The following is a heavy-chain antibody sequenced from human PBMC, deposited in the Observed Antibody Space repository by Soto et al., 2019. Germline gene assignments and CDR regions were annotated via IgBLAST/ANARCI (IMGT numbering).Heavy chain of an antibody. CDR2: IYYSGST. D-gene: IGHD2-15*01. CDR1: GGSISSSSYY. Sequence: SETLSLTCTVSGGSISSSSYYWGWIRQPPGKGLEWIGSIYYSGSTYYNPSLKSRVTISVDTSKNQFSLKLSSVTAADTAVYYCARHEDIVVVVAATSSHFDYWGQGTRVTV. CDR3: ARHEDIVVVVAATSSHFDY. V-gene: IGHV4-39*01. J-gene: IGHJ4*02.